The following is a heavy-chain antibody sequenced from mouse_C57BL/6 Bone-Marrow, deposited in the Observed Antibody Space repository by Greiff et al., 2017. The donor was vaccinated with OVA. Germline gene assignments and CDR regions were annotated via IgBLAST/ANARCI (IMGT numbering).Heavy chain of an antibody. Sequence: QVPLKESGAELVRPGASVKLSCKASGYTFTSYGISWVKQRPGQGLEWIGEIYPSSGNTYYNEKFKGKATLTADKSSSTAYMELRSLTSEDSAVYFCVRVPYAMDYWGQGTSVTVSS. CDR2: IYPSSGNT. V-gene: IGHV1-81*01. J-gene: IGHJ4*01. CDR1: GYTFTSYG. D-gene: IGHD5-1*01. CDR3: VRVPYAMDY.